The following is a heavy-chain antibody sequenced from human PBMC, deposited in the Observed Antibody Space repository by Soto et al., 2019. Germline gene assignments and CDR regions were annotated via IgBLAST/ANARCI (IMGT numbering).Heavy chain of an antibody. CDR1: GFTVSSNY. Sequence: EVQLVESGGGLVQPGGSLRLSCAASGFTVSSNYMSWVRQAPGKGLEWVSVIYSGGSTYYADSVKGRFTISRDNSKNTLYLQMNSLIAEDTAVYYCARRPICGGDCYWYFDLWGRGTLVTVSS. J-gene: IGHJ2*01. CDR3: ARRPICGGDCYWYFDL. V-gene: IGHV3-66*01. CDR2: IYSGGST. D-gene: IGHD2-21*02.